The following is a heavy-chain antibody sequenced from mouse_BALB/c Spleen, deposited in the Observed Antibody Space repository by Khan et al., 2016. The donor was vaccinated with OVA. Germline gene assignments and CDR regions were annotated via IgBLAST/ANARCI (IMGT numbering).Heavy chain of an antibody. Sequence: QVQLQQSGAELARPGASVKLSCKSSGYTFTSYWMQWVKQRPGQGLEWIGAIYPGDGDTRYTQKFKGKATLTADKSSSTAYMQLSSLAAEDSAVYYCASERYDYVDDWGQGTTLTVSS. D-gene: IGHD2-14*01. CDR2: IYPGDGDT. V-gene: IGHV1-87*01. CDR3: ASERYDYVDD. J-gene: IGHJ2*01. CDR1: GYTFTSYW.